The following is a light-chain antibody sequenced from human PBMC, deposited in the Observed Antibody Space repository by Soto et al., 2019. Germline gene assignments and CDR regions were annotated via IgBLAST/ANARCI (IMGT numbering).Light chain of an antibody. CDR2: EDN. V-gene: IGLV6-57*02. Sequence: NFMLTQPHSVSDSPGKTVTISCTGSGGSIASNYVQWYQQRPGSAPTIVIFEDNQRPSGVPDRFSGSIDTSSNAASLTISGLKTEDEAAYYCQSYDSESQGVFGGGTKLTGL. CDR3: QSYDSESQGV. J-gene: IGLJ3*02. CDR1: GGSIASNY.